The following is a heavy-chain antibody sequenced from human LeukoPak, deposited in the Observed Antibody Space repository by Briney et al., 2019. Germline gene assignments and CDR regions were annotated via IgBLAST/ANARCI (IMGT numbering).Heavy chain of an antibody. Sequence: SETLSLTCTVSGGSISSYYWSWIRQPPGKGLEWIGYIYYSGSTNYNPSLKSRVTISVDTSKNQFSLKLSSVTAADTAVYYCARESEGYSYGLDPWGQGTLVTVSS. CDR1: GGSISSYY. CDR3: ARESEGYSYGLDP. CDR2: IYYSGST. V-gene: IGHV4-59*01. D-gene: IGHD5-18*01. J-gene: IGHJ5*02.